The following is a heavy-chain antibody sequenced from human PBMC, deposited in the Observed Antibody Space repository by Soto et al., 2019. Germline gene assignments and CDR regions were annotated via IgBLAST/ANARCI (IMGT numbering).Heavy chain of an antibody. Sequence: WGSLRLSCAASGFTFSNAWMSWVRQAPGKGLEWVGRIKSKTDGGTTDYAAPVKGRFTISRDDSKNTLYLQMNSLKTEDTAVYYCTTDRRDYYYYGMDVWGQGTTVTVSS. CDR3: TTDRRDYYYYGMDV. CDR1: GFTFSNAW. V-gene: IGHV3-15*01. CDR2: IKSKTDGGTT. J-gene: IGHJ6*02.